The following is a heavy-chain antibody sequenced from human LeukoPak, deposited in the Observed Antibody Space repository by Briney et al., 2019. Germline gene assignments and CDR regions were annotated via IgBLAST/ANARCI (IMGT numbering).Heavy chain of an antibody. CDR1: GGSISSSSYY. D-gene: IGHD4-17*01. Sequence: SETLSLTCTVSGGSISSSSYYWGWIRQPPGKGLEWIGSIYYSGSTYYNPSLKSRVTISVDTSKNQFSLKLSSVTAAGTAVYYCARQLYDYGDYPDYWGQGTLVTVSS. V-gene: IGHV4-39*01. J-gene: IGHJ4*02. CDR2: IYYSGST. CDR3: ARQLYDYGDYPDY.